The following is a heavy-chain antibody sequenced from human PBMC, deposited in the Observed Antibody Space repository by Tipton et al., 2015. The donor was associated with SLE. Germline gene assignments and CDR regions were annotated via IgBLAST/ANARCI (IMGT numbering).Heavy chain of an antibody. Sequence: TLSLTCSVSGASISSDVYYWSWIRQLPGKGLEWIGYIYNTGNTYYNPSLKSRVTMSVDTSKNQFSLRVTSVTAADTAVYYCAREGDRDYFDFWGQGMLVTVSS. CDR1: GASISSDVYY. J-gene: IGHJ4*02. CDR3: AREGDRDYFDF. D-gene: IGHD2-21*02. V-gene: IGHV4-31*03. CDR2: IYNTGNT.